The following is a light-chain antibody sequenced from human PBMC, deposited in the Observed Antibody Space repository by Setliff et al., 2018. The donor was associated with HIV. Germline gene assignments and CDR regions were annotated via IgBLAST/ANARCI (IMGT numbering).Light chain of an antibody. J-gene: IGLJ2*01. V-gene: IGLV2-14*01. CDR3: TSYTSSSTLEV. Sequence: QSALTQPASVSGSPGQSITISCTGTSSDVGGYNSVSWYQQHPGKAPKLLIYEVSNRPSGVSNRFSGSKSGNAASLTLSGLQAEDEADYYCTSYTSSSTLEVFGGGTKVTV. CDR1: SSDVGGYNS. CDR2: EVS.